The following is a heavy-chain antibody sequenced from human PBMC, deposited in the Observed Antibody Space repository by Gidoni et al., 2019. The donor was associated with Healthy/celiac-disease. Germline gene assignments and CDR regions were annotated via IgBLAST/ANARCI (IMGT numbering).Heavy chain of an antibody. CDR2: ISAYNGNT. CDR3: ARDLVRYFGWPPFDY. CDR1: GYTFTSYG. V-gene: IGHV1-18*01. J-gene: IGHJ4*02. D-gene: IGHD3-9*01. Sequence: QVQLVQSGAEVKKPGASVKVSCKASGYTFTSYGISWVRQAPGQWLEGMGWISAYNGNTNYAQKLQGRVTMTTDTSTSTAYMELRSLRSDDTAVYYCARDLVRYFGWPPFDYWGQGTLVTVSS.